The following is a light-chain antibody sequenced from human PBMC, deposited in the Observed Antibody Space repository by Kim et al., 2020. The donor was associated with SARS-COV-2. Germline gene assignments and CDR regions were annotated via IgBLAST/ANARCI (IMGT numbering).Light chain of an antibody. CDR1: QIVINW. Sequence: DIQMTQSPSSLSASVGDRVTITCRASQIVINWLAWYQQKPGQAPKLLISTASSLQSGIPSRFTGAGSGTDFTLSINSLQPADSATYDCQQTMSFPYTFGEEAKLEL. CDR2: TAS. CDR3: QQTMSFPYT. J-gene: IGKJ2*01. V-gene: IGKV1-12*01.